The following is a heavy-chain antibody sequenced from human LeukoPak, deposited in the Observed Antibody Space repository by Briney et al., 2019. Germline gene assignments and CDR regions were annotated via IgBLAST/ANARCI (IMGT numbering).Heavy chain of an antibody. D-gene: IGHD1-1*01. CDR1: GFTFSNYG. J-gene: IGHJ4*02. Sequence: GGSLRLSCAASGFTFSNYGMNWVRQAPGKGLDWVSVISDSGGKTHYADSVKGRFTISRDNSKNTLYLQMNSLRLEDTAVYYCATRPGYRAFDYWGQGALVTVSS. CDR2: ISDSGGKT. CDR3: ATRPGYRAFDY. V-gene: IGHV3-23*01.